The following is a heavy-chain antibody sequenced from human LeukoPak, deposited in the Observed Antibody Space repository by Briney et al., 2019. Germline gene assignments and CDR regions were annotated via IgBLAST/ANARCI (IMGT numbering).Heavy chain of an antibody. CDR3: ASTRAITMIADFDY. Sequence: GASVKVSXKASGYTFTSYGISWVRQAPGQGLEWMGRIIPIFGTANYAQMFQGRVTITTDESTSTAYMELSSLRSEDTAVYYCASTRAITMIADFDYWGQGTLVTVSS. CDR1: GYTFTSYG. CDR2: IIPIFGTA. J-gene: IGHJ4*02. V-gene: IGHV1-69*05. D-gene: IGHD3-22*01.